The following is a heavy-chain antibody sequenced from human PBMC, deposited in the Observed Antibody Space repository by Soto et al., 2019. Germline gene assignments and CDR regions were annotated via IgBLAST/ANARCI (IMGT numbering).Heavy chain of an antibody. Sequence: QVQLVESGGGVVQPGRSLRLSCAASGFTFSSYGMHWVRQAPGKGLEWVAVISYDGSNKYYADSVKGRFTISRDNSKNTLYLQMNSLRAADTAVYYCAKDRDIVVVVAAFDYWGQGTLVTVSS. J-gene: IGHJ4*02. D-gene: IGHD2-15*01. V-gene: IGHV3-30*18. CDR3: AKDRDIVVVVAAFDY. CDR1: GFTFSSYG. CDR2: ISYDGSNK.